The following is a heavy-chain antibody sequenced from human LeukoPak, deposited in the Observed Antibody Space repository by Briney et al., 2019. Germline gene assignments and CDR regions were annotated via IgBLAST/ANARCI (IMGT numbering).Heavy chain of an antibody. V-gene: IGHV3-15*01. CDR2: IRNDRIT. Sequence: PGGAPRLSRVLSWLTFSDALMRWVRPGPGEGAEWVGRIRNDRITDYAAPVQGRFSISRDNSKNTFYLQMNSLRTEDTGMYFCTWMATIFTVDYWGQGTLVTVSS. CDR1: WLTFSDAL. CDR3: TWMATIFTVDY. D-gene: IGHD5-12*01. J-gene: IGHJ4*02.